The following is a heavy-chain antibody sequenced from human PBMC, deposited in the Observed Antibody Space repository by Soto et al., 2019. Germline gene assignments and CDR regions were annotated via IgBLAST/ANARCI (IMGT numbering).Heavy chain of an antibody. CDR3: ARVSYCSTTSCYSGDSYYFDY. D-gene: IGHD2-2*01. V-gene: IGHV4-38-2*01. CDR1: GYSISSGYY. Sequence: LSLTCAVSGYSISSGYYWGWIRQPPGKGLEWIGSVYHSGNTFYNPSLKSRVTISIDTSRNQFSLKLSSVTAADTAIFYCARVSYCSTTSCYSGDSYYFDYWGRGTLVTVSS. CDR2: VYHSGNT. J-gene: IGHJ4*02.